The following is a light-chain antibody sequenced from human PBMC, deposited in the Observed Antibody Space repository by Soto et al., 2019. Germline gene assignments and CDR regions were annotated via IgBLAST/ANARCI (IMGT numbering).Light chain of an antibody. CDR1: SSNIGAGYD. CDR3: QSYDSSLSGSV. J-gene: IGLJ2*01. V-gene: IGLV1-40*01. CDR2: GNG. Sequence: QSVLTQPPSVSGAPGQRVTISYNGSSSNIGAGYDVHWYQQLPGTAPKLLIYGNGNRPSGVPDRFSGSKSGTSASLAITGLRAEDEADYYCQSYDSSLSGSVFGGGTKLTVL.